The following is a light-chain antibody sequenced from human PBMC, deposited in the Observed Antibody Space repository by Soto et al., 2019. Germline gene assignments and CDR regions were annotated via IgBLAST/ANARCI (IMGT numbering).Light chain of an antibody. J-gene: IGLJ1*01. Sequence: SYELTQPPSGSVSPGQTASITCSGDKSGDKYACWYQQKPGQSPVMVIYQDSKLPSGIPERFSGSNSGNTATVTISVTKAMDESDYFGQAWDSSTAVFGTGTKPTV. CDR1: KSGDKY. CDR3: QAWDSSTAV. CDR2: QDS. V-gene: IGLV3-1*01.